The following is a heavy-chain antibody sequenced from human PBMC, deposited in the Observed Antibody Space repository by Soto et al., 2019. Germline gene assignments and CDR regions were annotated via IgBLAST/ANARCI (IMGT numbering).Heavy chain of an antibody. J-gene: IGHJ6*02. Sequence: QVPLVQSGAEVKKPGASVKVSCKASGYSFKDYGFSWVRQAPGQGLEWMGWINTYKGDTNYAQKFQGKVTMTTETSTSTAYMELRSLRSEDTAVYYCARQNDRTVYYYYTLDVWGQGTAVTVSS. CDR2: INTYKGDT. CDR1: GYSFKDYG. D-gene: IGHD3-22*01. CDR3: ARQNDRTVYYYYTLDV. V-gene: IGHV1-18*01.